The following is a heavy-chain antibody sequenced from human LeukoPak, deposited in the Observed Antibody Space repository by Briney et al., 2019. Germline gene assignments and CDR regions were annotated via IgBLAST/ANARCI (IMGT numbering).Heavy chain of an antibody. CDR1: GFTFSSYW. V-gene: IGHV3-7*01. D-gene: IGHD6-13*01. CDR3: ARCDSSSWDNWFDP. J-gene: IGHJ5*02. CDR2: IKQDGSEK. Sequence: GGSLRLSCAASGFTFSSYWMSWVRQAPWKGLEWVANIKQDGSEKYYVDSVKGRFTISRDNAKNSLYLQMNSLRAEDTAVYYCARCDSSSWDNWFDPWGQGTLVTVSS.